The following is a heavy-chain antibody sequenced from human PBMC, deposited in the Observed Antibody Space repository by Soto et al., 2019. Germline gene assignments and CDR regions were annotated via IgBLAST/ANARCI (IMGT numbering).Heavy chain of an antibody. Sequence: SESLSLTCTVSGGSISSDYWSWIRQPPGKRLEWIGYIYYSGSTNYNPSLKSRVTISVDTSKNQFSLKLSSVTAADTAVYYCARANGGDACDIWGQGTMVTVSS. CDR1: GGSISSDY. V-gene: IGHV4-59*01. D-gene: IGHD2-8*01. CDR3: ARANGGDACDI. J-gene: IGHJ3*02. CDR2: IYYSGST.